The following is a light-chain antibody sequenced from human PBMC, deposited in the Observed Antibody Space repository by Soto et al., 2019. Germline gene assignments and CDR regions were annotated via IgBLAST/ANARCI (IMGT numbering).Light chain of an antibody. CDR1: QAINSN. CDR2: DAS. Sequence: DIQLTQSPSFLSASVGDRVTITCRASQAINSNLAWYQQKPGKAPKVLIYDASTLQSGVPSRFSGSGSGTEFTLTISSLQPEDCATYYCQQVNSYPRTFGGGTKVEIK. CDR3: QQVNSYPRT. V-gene: IGKV1-9*01. J-gene: IGKJ4*01.